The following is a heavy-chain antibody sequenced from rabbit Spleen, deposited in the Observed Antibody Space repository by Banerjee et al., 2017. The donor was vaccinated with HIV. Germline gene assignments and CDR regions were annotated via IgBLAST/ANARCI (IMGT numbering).Heavy chain of an antibody. J-gene: IGHJ6*01. Sequence: QSLEESGGDLVKPGASLTLTCTASGFSFSYNDYMCWVRQAPGRGLEWITCIAVGSGHFTFSASWAPGRFTISKASSTTVTLQVTSLTAADTATYFCARDTGTSFSSYGMDLWGPGTLVTVS. D-gene: IGHD8-1*01. V-gene: IGHV1S40*01. CDR2: IAVGSGHFT. CDR1: GFSFSYNDY. CDR3: ARDTGTSFSSYGMDL.